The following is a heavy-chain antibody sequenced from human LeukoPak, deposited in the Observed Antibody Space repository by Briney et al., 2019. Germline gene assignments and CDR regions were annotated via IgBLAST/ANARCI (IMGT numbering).Heavy chain of an antibody. CDR3: ARQQARERSSLAY. Sequence: GESLKISCKGSGYSFTSYWIGWVRQMPGKGLEWMGIIYPGDSDTRYSPSFRGQVTISVDKSISTAYLQWSSLKASDTAMYYCARQQARERSSLAYWGQGTLVTVSS. V-gene: IGHV5-51*01. J-gene: IGHJ4*02. D-gene: IGHD6-13*01. CDR2: IYPGDSDT. CDR1: GYSFTSYW.